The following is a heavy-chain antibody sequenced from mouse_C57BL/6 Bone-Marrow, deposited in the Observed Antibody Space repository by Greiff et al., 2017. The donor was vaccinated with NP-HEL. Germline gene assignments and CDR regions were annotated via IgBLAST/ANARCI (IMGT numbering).Heavy chain of an antibody. CDR3: TTHRFFAY. Sequence: VQLQQPGAELVRPGASVTLSCKASGYTFTDYEMHWVKQTPVHGLEWIGAIDPENGGTAYNQKFKGKAILTADTSSSTAYMELRSLTSEDSAVYYCTTHRFFAYWGQGTLVTVSA. CDR1: GYTFTDYE. J-gene: IGHJ3*01. V-gene: IGHV1-15*01. CDR2: IDPENGGT.